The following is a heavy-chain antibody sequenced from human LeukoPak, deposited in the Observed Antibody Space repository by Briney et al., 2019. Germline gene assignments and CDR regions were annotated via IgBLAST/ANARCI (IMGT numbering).Heavy chain of an antibody. V-gene: IGHV4-39*01. J-gene: IGHJ4*02. CDR1: GGSISSSSYY. CDR3: ARQLGYCSSTSCYADKVDY. CDR2: IYYSGST. Sequence: SETLSLTCTVSGGSISSSSYYWGWIRQPPGKGLEWIGSIYYSGSTYYNPSLKSRVTTSVDTSKNQFSLKLSFVTAADTAVYYCARQLGYCSSTSCYADKVDYWGQGTLVTVSS. D-gene: IGHD2-2*01.